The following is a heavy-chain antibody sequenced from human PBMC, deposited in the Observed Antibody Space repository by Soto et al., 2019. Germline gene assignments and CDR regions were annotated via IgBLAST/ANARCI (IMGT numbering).Heavy chain of an antibody. CDR1: GFTFSSYA. CDR2: ISGSGGST. V-gene: IGHV3-23*01. D-gene: IGHD2-2*01. CDR3: AKDQGWYCSSTSCLPGF. Sequence: EVQLLESGGGLVQPGGSLRLSCAASGFTFSSYAMSWVRQAPGKGLEWVSAISGSGGSTYYTDSVKGRFTISRDNSKNTLYLQMNSVRAEDTAVYYCAKDQGWYCSSTSCLPGFWGQGTMVTVSS. J-gene: IGHJ3*01.